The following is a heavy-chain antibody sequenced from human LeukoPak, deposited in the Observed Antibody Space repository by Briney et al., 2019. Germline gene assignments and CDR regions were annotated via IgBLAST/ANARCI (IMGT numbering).Heavy chain of an antibody. J-gene: IGHJ4*02. D-gene: IGHD6-6*01. CDR1: GGSISDYY. CDR2: IYHSGST. Sequence: SETLSLTCSVSGGSISDYYWSWIRQPPGKGLEYIGFIYHSGSTNYNPSFKSRVTMSVDKSKNQCSLRLSSVTAADTAIYFCARSTQASSTSFDYWGQGTLVTVSS. V-gene: IGHV4-59*01. CDR3: ARSTQASSTSFDY.